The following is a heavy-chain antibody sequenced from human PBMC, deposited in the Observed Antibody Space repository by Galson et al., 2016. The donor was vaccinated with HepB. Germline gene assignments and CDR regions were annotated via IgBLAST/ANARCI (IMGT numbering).Heavy chain of an antibody. CDR2: ITIDGSTT. CDR3: ARDLWRGGRIDY. D-gene: IGHD4-23*01. V-gene: IGHV3-74*01. J-gene: IGHJ4*02. CDR1: GLTFSNYW. Sequence: SPRLSCAASGLTFSNYWMHWVRQAPGKGLLWVSHITIDGSTTTYADSVKGRFTISRDNSKNTLYLQMNSLRAEDTAVYYCARDLWRGGRIDYWGQGTLVTVSS.